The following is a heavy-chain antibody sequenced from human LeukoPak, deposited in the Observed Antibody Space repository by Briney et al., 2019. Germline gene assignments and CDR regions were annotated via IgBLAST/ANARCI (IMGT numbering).Heavy chain of an antibody. Sequence: ASVKVSCKASGYTFTTYGISWVRQAPGQGLEWTGWISAYNGNTNYAQKLQDRVTMTTDTSTSTAYMELRGLRSDDTAVYYCARHMVNWVDPWGQGTLVTVSS. CDR1: GYTFTTYG. D-gene: IGHD3-10*01. V-gene: IGHV1-18*01. J-gene: IGHJ5*02. CDR3: ARHMVNWVDP. CDR2: ISAYNGNT.